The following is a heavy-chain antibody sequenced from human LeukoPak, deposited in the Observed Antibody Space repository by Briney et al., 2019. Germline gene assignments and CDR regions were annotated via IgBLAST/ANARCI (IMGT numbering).Heavy chain of an antibody. CDR1: GASASSYT. D-gene: IGHD4-17*01. CDR3: AGVLQGHYGTPYGMTV. V-gene: IGHV4-59*02. Sequence: SETLSPACSLSGASASSYTWSWSRQPPGKGLEWIGYIYYSGSTNYNPSLKSRVTISVDTSKKQFSLKLTSLTAADTAVYYCAGVLQGHYGTPYGMTVSRQPTSVTVSS. J-gene: IGHJ6*01. CDR2: IYYSGST.